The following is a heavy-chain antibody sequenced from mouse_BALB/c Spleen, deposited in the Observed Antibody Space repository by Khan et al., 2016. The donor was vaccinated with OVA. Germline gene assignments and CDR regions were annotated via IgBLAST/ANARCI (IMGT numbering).Heavy chain of an antibody. Sequence: EVMLVESGGGLVQPGGSRKLSCAASGFTFSSFGIHWVRQAPKKGLEWVAYMSSGSSTIYYVDTVKGRFTIYRDNPKKTLFLQMTSLWSEDTAMLYSARSGGNINWCRDVCSAGTSVTVST. D-gene: IGHD4-1*02. CDR1: GFTFSSFG. J-gene: IGHJ1*01. CDR3: ARSGGNINWCRDV. V-gene: IGHV5-17*02. CDR2: MSSGSSTI.